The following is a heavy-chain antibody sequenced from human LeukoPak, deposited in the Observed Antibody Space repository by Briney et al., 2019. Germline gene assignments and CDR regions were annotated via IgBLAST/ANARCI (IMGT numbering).Heavy chain of an antibody. Sequence: PSETLSLTCTVSGGSISSYYWSWIRPPPGKGLEWIGYIYYSGSTNYNPSLKSRVTISVDTSKNQFSLKLSSVTAADTAVYYCARGSIKNFDYWGQGTLVTVSS. J-gene: IGHJ4*02. D-gene: IGHD3-9*01. CDR1: GGSISSYY. CDR2: IYYSGST. CDR3: ARGSIKNFDY. V-gene: IGHV4-59*01.